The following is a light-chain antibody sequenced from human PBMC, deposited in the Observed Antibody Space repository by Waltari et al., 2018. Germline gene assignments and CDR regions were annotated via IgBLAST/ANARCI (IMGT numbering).Light chain of an antibody. CDR1: SPHIRDNS. CDR2: DND. J-gene: IGLJ2*01. V-gene: IGLV1-51*01. Sequence: QSVLTQPPSVSAAPGQKVTISCSGTSPHIRDNSVSWYHQLPGTAPKLLLFDNDQRPSGIPDRFSGSKSGTSATLGITGLRTGDEADYYCGTWDSSLSAWLFGGGTKLTVL. CDR3: GTWDSSLSAWL.